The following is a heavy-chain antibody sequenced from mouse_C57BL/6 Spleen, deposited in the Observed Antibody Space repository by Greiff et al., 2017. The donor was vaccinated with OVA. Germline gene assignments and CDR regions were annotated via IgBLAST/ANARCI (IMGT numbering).Heavy chain of an antibody. V-gene: IGHV1-64*01. J-gene: IGHJ2*01. D-gene: IGHD4-1*01. CDR3: ARAGKLGHFDY. CDR1: GYTFTSYW. Sequence: VQLQQPGAELVKPGASVKLSCKASGYTFTSYWMHWVKQRPGQGLEWIGMIHPNSGSTNYNEKFKSKATLTVDKSSSTAYMQLSSLTSEDSAVYYCARAGKLGHFDYWGQGTTLTVSS. CDR2: IHPNSGST.